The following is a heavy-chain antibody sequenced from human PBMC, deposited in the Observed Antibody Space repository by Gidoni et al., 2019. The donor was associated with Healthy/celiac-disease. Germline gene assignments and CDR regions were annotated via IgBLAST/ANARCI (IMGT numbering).Heavy chain of an antibody. D-gene: IGHD3-3*01. CDR3: ARGPTYYDFWSGYNSPHFDY. CDR1: GGSISSYY. J-gene: IGHJ4*02. CDR2: IYYSGIT. Sequence: QVQLQESGPGLVKPSETLSLTCTVSGGSISSYYWSWVRQPPGKGLEWIGYIYYSGITNYKPSLKSRVTISVDTSKNQFSLKLSSVTAADTAVYYCARGPTYYDFWSGYNSPHFDYWGQGTLVTVSS. V-gene: IGHV4-59*01.